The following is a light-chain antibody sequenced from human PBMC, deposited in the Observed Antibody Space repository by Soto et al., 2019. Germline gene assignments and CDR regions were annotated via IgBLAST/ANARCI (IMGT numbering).Light chain of an antibody. Sequence: DIVMTQSPDSLAVSLGERATTNCKSSQSVLYSSNNKNYLAWYQQKPGQPPKLLIYWASTRESGVPDRFSGSGSGTDFTLTISSLQAEDVAVYYCQQYYSTLRTFGQGTKVDIK. CDR1: QSVLYSSNNKNY. J-gene: IGKJ1*01. V-gene: IGKV4-1*01. CDR2: WAS. CDR3: QQYYSTLRT.